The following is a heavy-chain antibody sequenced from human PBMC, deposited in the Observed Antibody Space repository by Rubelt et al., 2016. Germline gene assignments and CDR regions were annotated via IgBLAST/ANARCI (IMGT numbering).Heavy chain of an antibody. CDR3: ARDLSAGSDYDILTGSFYFDY. V-gene: IGHV3-7*01. J-gene: IGHJ4*02. CDR2: GSEK. Sequence: GSEKYYVDSVKGRFTISRDNAKNSLYLQMNSLRAEDTAVYYCARDLSAGSDYDILTGSFYFDYWGQGTLVTVSS. D-gene: IGHD3-9*01.